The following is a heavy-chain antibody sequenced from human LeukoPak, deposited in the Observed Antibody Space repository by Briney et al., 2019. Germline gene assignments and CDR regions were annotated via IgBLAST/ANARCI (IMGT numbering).Heavy chain of an antibody. J-gene: IGHJ4*02. D-gene: IGHD1-26*01. V-gene: IGHV3-48*03. CDR1: GFTFSQYE. CDR2: ISSSDSTI. Sequence: PGGSLRLSCAASGFTFSQYEMNWVCQAPGKRLEWISYISSSDSTIYYADSVKGRFTISRDNANNSLYLQMNSLRAEDTAIYFCARDGGEWELDHWGQGTLVTVSS. CDR3: ARDGGEWELDH.